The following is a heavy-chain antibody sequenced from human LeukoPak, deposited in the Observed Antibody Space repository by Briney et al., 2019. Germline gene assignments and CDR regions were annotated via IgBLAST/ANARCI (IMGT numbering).Heavy chain of an antibody. CDR3: AKPLREGDAFDI. Sequence: GGSLRLSCAASGFTFSSYSMNWVRQAPGKGLEWVSSISTSSIYIYYADSVKGRFTVSRDNARNSLYLQMNSLRAEDTAVYYCAKPLREGDAFDIWGQGTMVTVSS. CDR2: ISTSSIYI. CDR1: GFTFSSYS. V-gene: IGHV3-21*01. J-gene: IGHJ3*02.